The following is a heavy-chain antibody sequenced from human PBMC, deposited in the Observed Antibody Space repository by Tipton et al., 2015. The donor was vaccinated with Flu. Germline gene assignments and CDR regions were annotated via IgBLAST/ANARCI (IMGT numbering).Heavy chain of an antibody. CDR1: GFTFSSYG. CDR3: AKDKTSSYYYDSSGYYGLGY. Sequence: QLVQSGGGVVQPGGSLRLSCAASGFTFSSYGMHWVRQAPGKGLEWVAFIRYDGSNKYYADSVKGRFTISRDNSKNTLYLQMNSLRAEDTAVYYCAKDKTSSYYYDSSGYYGLGYWGQGTLVTVSS. CDR2: IRYDGSNK. J-gene: IGHJ4*02. D-gene: IGHD3-22*01. V-gene: IGHV3-30*02.